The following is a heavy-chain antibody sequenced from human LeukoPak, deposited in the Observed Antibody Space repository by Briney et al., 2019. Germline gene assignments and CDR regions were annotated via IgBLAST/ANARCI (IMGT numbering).Heavy chain of an antibody. D-gene: IGHD3-22*01. V-gene: IGHV7-4-1*02. CDR2: INTNTGNP. J-gene: IGHJ4*02. CDR3: ARDSRGFPD. Sequence: ASVTVSCTASGYTFTTYAINWVRQAPGQGLEWMGWINTNTGNPTYAQGFTGRFVFSLDSSVTTAYLQISSLTTEDTAVYYCARDSRGFPDWGQGTLVTVSS. CDR1: GYTFTTYA.